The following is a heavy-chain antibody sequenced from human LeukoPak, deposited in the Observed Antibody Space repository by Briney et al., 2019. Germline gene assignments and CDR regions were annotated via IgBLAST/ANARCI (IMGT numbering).Heavy chain of an antibody. V-gene: IGHV4-4*07. Sequence: SETLSLTCTVSGGSINGYYWSWIRQPAGKGPEWIGRVYNSESINYNPSLKSRVTMSIDTSRNQFYLKLNSVTAADTAVYYCARDRSSSYTRDWFDPWGQGALVTVSS. CDR1: GGSINGYY. J-gene: IGHJ5*02. CDR3: ARDRSSSYTRDWFDP. D-gene: IGHD2-2*01. CDR2: VYNSESI.